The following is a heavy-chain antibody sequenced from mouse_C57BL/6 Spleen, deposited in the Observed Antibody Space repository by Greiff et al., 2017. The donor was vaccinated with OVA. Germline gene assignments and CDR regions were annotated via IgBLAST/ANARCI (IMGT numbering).Heavy chain of an antibody. Sequence: QVQLQQPGAELVKPGASVKMSCKASGYTFTSYWITWVKQRPGQGLEWIGDIYPGSGSTNYNEKFKSKATMTVDTSYSTAYMQLSSLTSEDSAVYYCARSGPYYFDYRGQGTTLTVSS. CDR1: GYTFTSYW. CDR2: IYPGSGST. CDR3: ARSGPYYFDY. V-gene: IGHV1-55*01. J-gene: IGHJ2*01.